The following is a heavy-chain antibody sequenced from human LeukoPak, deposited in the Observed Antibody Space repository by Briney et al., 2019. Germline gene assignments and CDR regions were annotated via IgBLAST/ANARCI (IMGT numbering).Heavy chain of an antibody. Sequence: GESLQISCKGSGYSFFRYWIGWVRQTPGKGLEWMGIIYPGDSDTRYSPSFQGQVTISADKSISTAYLQWSSLKASDSAMYYCARLGSGSYYNGNFDYWGQGALVTVSS. D-gene: IGHD3-10*01. CDR2: IYPGDSDT. CDR3: ARLGSGSYYNGNFDY. J-gene: IGHJ4*02. CDR1: GYSFFRYW. V-gene: IGHV5-51*01.